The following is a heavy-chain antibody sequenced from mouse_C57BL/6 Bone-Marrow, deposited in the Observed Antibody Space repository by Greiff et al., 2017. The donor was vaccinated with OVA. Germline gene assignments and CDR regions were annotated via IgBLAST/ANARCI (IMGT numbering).Heavy chain of an antibody. Sequence: QVQLKQPGAELVKPGASVKLSCKASGYTFTSYWMHWVKQRPGQGLEWIGMIHPNSGSTNYNEKFKSKATLTVDKSSSTAYMQLSSLTSEDSAVYYCARHYGSSYGYAMDYWGQGTSVTVSS. J-gene: IGHJ4*01. CDR3: ARHYGSSYGYAMDY. CDR1: GYTFTSYW. V-gene: IGHV1-64*01. CDR2: IHPNSGST. D-gene: IGHD1-1*01.